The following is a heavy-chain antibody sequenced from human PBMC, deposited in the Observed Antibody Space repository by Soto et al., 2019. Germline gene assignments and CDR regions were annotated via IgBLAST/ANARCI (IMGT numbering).Heavy chain of an antibody. D-gene: IGHD3-22*01. CDR2: INHSGST. CDR3: ARDDSSYYYFDY. V-gene: IGHV4-34*01. J-gene: IGHJ4*02. CDR1: GGSFSGYY. Sequence: LPLTCAVYGGSFSGYYWSWIRQPPGKGLEWIGEINHSGSTNYNPSLKSRVTISVDTSKNQFSLKLSSVTAADTAVYYCARDDSSYYYFDYWGQGTLVTVSS.